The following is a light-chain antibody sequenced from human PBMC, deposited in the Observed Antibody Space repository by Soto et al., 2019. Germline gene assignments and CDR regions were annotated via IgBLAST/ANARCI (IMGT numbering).Light chain of an antibody. V-gene: IGKV3-20*01. CDR2: DAS. CDR3: QQFSSYPLT. Sequence: EFVLTQSPGTLSLSPGERATLSCRASQTVRNNYLAWYQQKPGQAPRLLIYDASSSATGIPDRFSGGGSGTDFTLTISRLEPEDFAVYYCQQFSSYPLTVGGGTKVEIK. J-gene: IGKJ4*01. CDR1: QTVRNNY.